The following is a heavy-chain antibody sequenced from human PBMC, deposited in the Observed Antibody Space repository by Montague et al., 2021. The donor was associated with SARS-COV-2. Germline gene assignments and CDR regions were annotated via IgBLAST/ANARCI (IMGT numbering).Heavy chain of an antibody. J-gene: IGHJ4*02. CDR3: ATLGAVGDY. V-gene: IGHV4-4*02. Sequence: SETLSLTCTVSGGSITSANRWSWVRQPPGRGLQWIGQIYHSGSTNYNPSLKSRVTISVDKSKNQFSLQLSSVTVADTAVYYCATLGAVGDYWGQGTLVTVSS. CDR1: GGSITSANR. CDR2: IYHSGST. D-gene: IGHD1-26*01.